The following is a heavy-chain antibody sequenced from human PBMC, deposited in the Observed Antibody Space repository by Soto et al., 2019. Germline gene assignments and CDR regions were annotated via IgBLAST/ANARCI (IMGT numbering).Heavy chain of an antibody. CDR2: IIPIFGTA. CDR3: ARYRRPRSGYYPYRFGP. CDR1: GGTFSSYA. Sequence: QVQLVQSGAEVKKPGSSVKVSCKASGGTFSSYAISWVRQAPGQGLEWMGEIIPIFGTANYAQKFQGRVTITADESTSTAYMELSSLSSQDTAVYYCARYRRPRSGYYPYRFGPWGQGSLVTVSS. D-gene: IGHD3-22*01. J-gene: IGHJ5*02. V-gene: IGHV1-69*12.